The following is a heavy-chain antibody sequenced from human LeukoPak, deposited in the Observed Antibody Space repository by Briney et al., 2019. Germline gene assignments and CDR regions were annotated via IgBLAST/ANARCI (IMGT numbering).Heavy chain of an antibody. CDR1: GYTFTGYH. CDR2: INPNSGGT. Sequence: GASVKVSCKASGYTFTGYHIHWVRQAPGQGLEWMGWINPNSGGTNYAQKFQGRVTMTRDTSISTAYIELNRLRSDDTAVYYCARGYCTGDSCSGAWFDPWGRGTLVTVFS. CDR3: ARGYCTGDSCSGAWFDP. J-gene: IGHJ5*02. D-gene: IGHD2-8*02. V-gene: IGHV1-2*02.